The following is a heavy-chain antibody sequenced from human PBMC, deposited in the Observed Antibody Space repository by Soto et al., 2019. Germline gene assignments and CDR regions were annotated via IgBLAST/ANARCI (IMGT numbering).Heavy chain of an antibody. CDR1: GYTFTSYD. D-gene: IGHD3-16*01. Sequence: ASVKVSCKASGYTFTSYDINWVRQATGQGLGWMGWMNPNSGNTGYAQKFQGRVTMTRNTSISTAYMELSSLRSEDTAVYYCARNGGSIWGSYTHRTNDYWGQGTLVTVSS. CDR2: MNPNSGNT. J-gene: IGHJ4*02. CDR3: ARNGGSIWGSYTHRTNDY. V-gene: IGHV1-8*01.